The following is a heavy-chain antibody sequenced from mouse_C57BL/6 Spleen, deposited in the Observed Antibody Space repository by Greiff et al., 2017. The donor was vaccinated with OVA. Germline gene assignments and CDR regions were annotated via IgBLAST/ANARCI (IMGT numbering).Heavy chain of an antibody. CDR1: GYTFTSYW. CDR3: ARKSNYPYYAMDY. J-gene: IGHJ4*01. Sequence: QVQLQQPGAELVKPGASVKLSCKASGYTFTSYWMHWVKQRPGQGLEWIGMIHPNSGSTNYNEKFKSKATLTVDKSSSTAYMQLSSLTSEDSAVYYCARKSNYPYYAMDYWGQGTSVTVSS. CDR2: IHPNSGST. V-gene: IGHV1-64*01. D-gene: IGHD2-5*01.